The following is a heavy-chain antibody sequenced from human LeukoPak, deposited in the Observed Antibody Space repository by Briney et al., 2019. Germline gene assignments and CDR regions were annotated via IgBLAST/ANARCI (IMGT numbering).Heavy chain of an antibody. CDR3: ARSPTSWYFDY. D-gene: IGHD2-2*01. CDR2: ISYDGSNK. CDR1: GFTFSSYG. J-gene: IGHJ4*02. Sequence: PGGSLRLSCAASGFTFSSYGMHWARQAPGKGLEWVAVISYDGSNKYYADSEKGRFTNSRDNSKNTLYLQMNSLRAEDTAVYYCARSPTSWYFDYWGQGTLVTVSS. V-gene: IGHV3-30*03.